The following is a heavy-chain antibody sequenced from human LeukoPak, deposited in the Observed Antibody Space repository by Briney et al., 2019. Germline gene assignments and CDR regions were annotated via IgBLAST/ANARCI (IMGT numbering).Heavy chain of an antibody. Sequence: GGSLRLSCAASGFSFSTYGMHWVRQAPDTGLEWVALIWHDGSKEYYADSVKGRFTISRDNSKNTLYLEMNSLRAEDTAVYYCASRDKGYYYGMDVWGQGTTVTVSS. J-gene: IGHJ6*02. V-gene: IGHV3-33*01. CDR1: GFSFSTYG. D-gene: IGHD5-24*01. CDR2: IWHDGSKE. CDR3: ASRDKGYYYGMDV.